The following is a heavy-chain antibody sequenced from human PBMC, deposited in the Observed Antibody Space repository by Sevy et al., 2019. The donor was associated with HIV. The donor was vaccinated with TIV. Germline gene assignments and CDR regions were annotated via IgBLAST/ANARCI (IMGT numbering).Heavy chain of an antibody. Sequence: ASVKVSCKASGYTFTTYYIHWVRQAPGQGLEWMGLIDPSGSTRYAQKFQGRVSMTVDTSTTTLYMELSSLTSEDTAVYYCARDRELSGSYLEYYYYAMDVWGQGTTVTVSS. V-gene: IGHV1-46*01. CDR1: GYTFTTYY. CDR3: ARDRELSGSYLEYYYYAMDV. J-gene: IGHJ6*02. D-gene: IGHD1-26*01. CDR2: IDPSGST.